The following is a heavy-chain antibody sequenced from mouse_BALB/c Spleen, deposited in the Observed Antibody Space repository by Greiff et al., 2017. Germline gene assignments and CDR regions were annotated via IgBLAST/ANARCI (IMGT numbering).Heavy chain of an antibody. Sequence: VQLKESGAELVKPGASVKLSCTASGFNIKDTYMHWVKQRPEQGLEWIGRIDPANGNTKYDPKFQGKATITADTSSNTAYLQLSSLTSEDTAVYYCARGGDGYYGRAMDYWGQGTSVTVSS. CDR2: IDPANGNT. CDR3: ARGGDGYYGRAMDY. CDR1: GFNIKDTY. V-gene: IGHV14-3*02. J-gene: IGHJ4*01. D-gene: IGHD2-3*01.